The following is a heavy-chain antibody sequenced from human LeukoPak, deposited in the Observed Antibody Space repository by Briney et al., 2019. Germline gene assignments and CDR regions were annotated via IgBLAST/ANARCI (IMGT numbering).Heavy chain of an antibody. D-gene: IGHD4-17*01. CDR2: INHSGST. J-gene: IGHJ4*02. CDR3: ARAGLNGDVDY. Sequence: SETLSLTCAVYGGSFSGYYWSWIRQPPWKGLEWIGEINHSGSTNYNPSLKSRVTISVDTSKNQFSLTLSSVTAADTAVYYCARAGLNGDVDYWGQGTLVTVSS. V-gene: IGHV4-34*01. CDR1: GGSFSGYY.